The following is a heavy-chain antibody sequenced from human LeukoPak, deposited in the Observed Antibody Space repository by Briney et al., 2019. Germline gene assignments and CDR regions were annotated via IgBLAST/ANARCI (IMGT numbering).Heavy chain of an antibody. CDR3: ARDRSVGREWNDAFDI. V-gene: IGHV1-46*01. D-gene: IGHD1-1*01. J-gene: IGHJ3*02. CDR1: GYTFTSYY. CDR2: INPSGGST. Sequence: GASVKVSCKASGYTFTSYYMHWVRQAPGQGLEWMGIINPSGGSTNYAQKFQGRVTITADESTSTAYMELSSLRSEDTAVYYCARDRSVGREWNDAFDIWGQGTMVTVSS.